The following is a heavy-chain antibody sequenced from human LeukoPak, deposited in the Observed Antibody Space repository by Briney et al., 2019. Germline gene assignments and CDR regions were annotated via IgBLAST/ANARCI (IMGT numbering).Heavy chain of an antibody. J-gene: IGHJ5*01. Sequence: ASVKVSCKASGYTFTGYYMHWVRQAPGQGLEWMGWINPNSGGTNYAQKFQGQVTMSVDQSIKSAFLQWDRIKASDTAMYYCARHGVGDDFWSGHYPYDSWGQGTLVTVSS. CDR1: GYTFTGYY. CDR3: ARHGVGDDFWSGHYPYDS. D-gene: IGHD3-3*01. V-gene: IGHV1-2*02. CDR2: INPNSGGT.